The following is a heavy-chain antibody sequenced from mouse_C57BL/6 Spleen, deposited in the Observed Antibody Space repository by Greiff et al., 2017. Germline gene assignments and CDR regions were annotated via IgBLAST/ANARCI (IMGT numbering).Heavy chain of an antibody. V-gene: IGHV2-2*01. CDR2: IWSGGST. J-gene: IGHJ2*01. CDR3: ARYGSHYFDY. D-gene: IGHD1-1*01. Sequence: VQGVESGPGLVQPSQSLSITCTVSGFSLTSYGVHWVRQSPGKGLEWLGVIWSGGSTDYNAAFISRLSISKDNSTSQVFFKMNSLQADDTAIYYCARYGSHYFDYWGQGTTLTVSS. CDR1: GFSLTSYG.